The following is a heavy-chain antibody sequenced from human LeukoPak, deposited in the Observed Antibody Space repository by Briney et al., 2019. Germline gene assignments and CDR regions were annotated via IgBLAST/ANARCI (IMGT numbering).Heavy chain of an antibody. J-gene: IGHJ4*02. Sequence: ASVKVSCKASGGTFSSYAISWVRQAPGQGLEWMGGIIPIFGTANYAQKFQGRVTITADESTSTAYMELSSLRSEDTAVYCCARGGASHLLDYWGQGTLVTVSS. CDR3: ARGGASHLLDY. V-gene: IGHV1-69*13. D-gene: IGHD2-2*01. CDR2: IIPIFGTA. CDR1: GGTFSSYA.